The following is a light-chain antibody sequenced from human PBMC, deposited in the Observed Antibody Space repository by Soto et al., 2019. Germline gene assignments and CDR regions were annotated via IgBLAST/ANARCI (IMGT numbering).Light chain of an antibody. CDR3: SSSGGRTNVV. CDR1: SSDVGNYNY. CDR2: EVS. J-gene: IGLJ3*02. Sequence: QSVLTQPPSASGSPGQSVTISCTGTSSDVGNYNYVSWYQQHPGKAPKLMIYEVSKRPSGVPDRFSGSKSGNTASLTVSGLHAEDEADYFCSSSGGRTNVVFGGGTKLTVL. V-gene: IGLV2-8*01.